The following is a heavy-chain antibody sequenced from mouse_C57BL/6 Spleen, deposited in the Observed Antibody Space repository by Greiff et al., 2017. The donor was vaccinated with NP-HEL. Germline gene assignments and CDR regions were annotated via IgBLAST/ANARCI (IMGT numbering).Heavy chain of an antibody. CDR3: ERDYYGSSYYWYFDV. J-gene: IGHJ1*03. D-gene: IGHD1-1*01. Sequence: QVQLQQSGPELVTPGASVTISCKASGYAFSSSWVNWVQQRPGKGLEWIGRIYPGDGDTNYTGKFTGQATLTADNSSRAAYMQLSSLTSEDSEVYFCERDYYGSSYYWYFDVWGTGTTVTVSS. V-gene: IGHV1-82*01. CDR1: GYAFSSSW. CDR2: IYPGDGDT.